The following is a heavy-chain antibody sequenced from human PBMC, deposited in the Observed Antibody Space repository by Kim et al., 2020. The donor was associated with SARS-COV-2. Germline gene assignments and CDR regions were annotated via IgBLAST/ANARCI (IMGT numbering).Heavy chain of an antibody. CDR2: IYYSGST. Sequence: SETLSLTCSVSGGSISSGSYHWGWIRQPPGKGLEWIGTIYYSGSTYYTPSLKSRVTISVDTSRNQFSLKLSPVTAADTAVYYCARLDYSSTSVGYWGQGTRVTVSS. V-gene: IGHV4-39*01. CDR3: ARLDYSSTSVGY. CDR1: GGSISSGSYH. J-gene: IGHJ4*02. D-gene: IGHD6-6*01.